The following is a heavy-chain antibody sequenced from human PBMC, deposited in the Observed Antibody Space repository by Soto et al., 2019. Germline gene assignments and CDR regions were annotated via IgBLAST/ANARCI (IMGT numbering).Heavy chain of an antibody. D-gene: IGHD6-6*01. V-gene: IGHV3-30*18. CDR3: AKDGEYSSPSVPGANWFDP. CDR2: ISYDGSNK. CDR1: GFTFSSYG. Sequence: GGSLRLSCAASGFTFSSYGMHWVRQAPGKGLEWVAVISYDGSNKYYADSVKGRFTISRDNSKNTLYLQMNSLRAEDTAVYYCAKDGEYSSPSVPGANWFDPWGQGTLVTVSS. J-gene: IGHJ5*02.